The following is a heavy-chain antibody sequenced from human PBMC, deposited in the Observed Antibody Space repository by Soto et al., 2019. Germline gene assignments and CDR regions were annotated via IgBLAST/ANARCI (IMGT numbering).Heavy chain of an antibody. D-gene: IGHD2-15*01. Sequence: PGGSLRLSCAASGFIFSDYYMSWVRQAPGKGLEWVASITKSGGTTYYADSVKGRFTISRDNPRNSLYLQMNSLTAEDTAVYYCARETPLVAVTPEFDYWGLGTLVTVSS. CDR3: ARETPLVAVTPEFDY. CDR1: GFIFSDYY. CDR2: ITKSGGTT. J-gene: IGHJ4*02. V-gene: IGHV3-11*01.